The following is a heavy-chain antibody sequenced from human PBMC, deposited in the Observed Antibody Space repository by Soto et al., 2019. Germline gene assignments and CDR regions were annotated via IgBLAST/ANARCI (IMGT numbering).Heavy chain of an antibody. Sequence: ASVKVSCKASGYTFTSYGINWVRQAPGQGLEWMGWISAYNGNTNYAQNLQGRVTMTTDTSTSTAYMELRSLRSDDTAVYYCARGECGGDCLDAFDIWGQWTMVTVSS. CDR2: ISAYNGNT. CDR1: GYTFTSYG. V-gene: IGHV1-18*01. CDR3: ARGECGGDCLDAFDI. J-gene: IGHJ3*02. D-gene: IGHD2-21*02.